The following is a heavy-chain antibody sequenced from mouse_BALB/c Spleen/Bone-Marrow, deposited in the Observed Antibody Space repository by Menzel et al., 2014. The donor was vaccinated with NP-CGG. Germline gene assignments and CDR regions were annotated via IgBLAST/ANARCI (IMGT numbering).Heavy chain of an antibody. Sequence: EVQLQQSGPSLVKPSQTLSLTCSVTGDSITSGYWNWIRKFPGNKLEYMGYISYSGSTYYNPSLKSRISITRDTSKNQHYLQLNSVTTEDTATYYCARILLRSYAMDYWGQGTSVTVSS. V-gene: IGHV3-8*02. CDR1: GDSITSGY. D-gene: IGHD1-1*01. CDR3: ARILLRSYAMDY. CDR2: ISYSGST. J-gene: IGHJ4*01.